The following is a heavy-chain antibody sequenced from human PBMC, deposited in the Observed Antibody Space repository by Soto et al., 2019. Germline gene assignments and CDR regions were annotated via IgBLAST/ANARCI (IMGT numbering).Heavy chain of an antibody. CDR3: ARNGDCTPPGCIVGWFDP. Sequence: SETLSLTCTVSGGSISSYYWSWIRQPPGKGLEWIGYIYYSGSTNYNPSLKSRVTISVDTSKNQFSLKLSSVTAADTAVYYCARNGDCTPPGCIVGWFDPWGPGTLVT. CDR2: IYYSGST. D-gene: IGHD2-8*01. J-gene: IGHJ5*02. CDR1: GGSISSYY. V-gene: IGHV4-59*08.